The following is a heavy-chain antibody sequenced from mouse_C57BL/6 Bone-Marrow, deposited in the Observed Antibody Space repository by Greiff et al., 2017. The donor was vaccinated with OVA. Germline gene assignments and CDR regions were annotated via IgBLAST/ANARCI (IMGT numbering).Heavy chain of an antibody. V-gene: IGHV5-4*01. J-gene: IGHJ4*01. CDR2: ISDGGSYT. D-gene: IGHD2-3*01. CDR3: AREHEGDGYYGDYAIDY. CDR1: GFTFSSYA. Sequence: EVNLVESGGGLVKPGGSLKLSCAASGFTFSSYAMSWVRQTPEKRLEWVATISDGGSYTYYPDNVKGRFTIFRDNAKNNLYRQMSHLKSEGTAMFYCAREHEGDGYYGDYAIDYWGQGTSVTVSS.